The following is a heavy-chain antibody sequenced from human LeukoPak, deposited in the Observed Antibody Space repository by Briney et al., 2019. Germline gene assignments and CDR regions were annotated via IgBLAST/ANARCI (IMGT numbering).Heavy chain of an antibody. J-gene: IGHJ4*02. CDR1: GFTVSSNY. V-gene: IGHV3-53*01. D-gene: IGHD5-24*01. Sequence: GGSLRLSCAASGFTVSSNYMSWVRQAPGKGLEWISVIYSGGSTYYADSVKGRFTISRDNSKNTLYLQMNSLRAEDTAVYYCARASRRDGPWRFDYWGQGTLVTVSS. CDR2: IYSGGST. CDR3: ARASRRDGPWRFDY.